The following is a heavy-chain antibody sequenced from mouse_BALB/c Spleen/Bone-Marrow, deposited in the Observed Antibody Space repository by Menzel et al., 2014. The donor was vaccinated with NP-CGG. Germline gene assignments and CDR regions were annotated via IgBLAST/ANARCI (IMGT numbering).Heavy chain of an antibody. CDR1: GFDFSRYW. J-gene: IGHJ3*01. CDR2: INPGSSTI. D-gene: IGHD2-4*01. V-gene: IGHV4-1*02. CDR3: ARLYEYGWHVY. Sequence: EVKLQESGGGLVQPGGSLKLSCAASGFDFSRYWMSWVRQAPGKGLEWIGEINPGSSTINYTPSLKDKFIISRDNAKNTLYLQMSKVRSEDTALYYCARLYEYGWHVYWGQGTQVTVSA.